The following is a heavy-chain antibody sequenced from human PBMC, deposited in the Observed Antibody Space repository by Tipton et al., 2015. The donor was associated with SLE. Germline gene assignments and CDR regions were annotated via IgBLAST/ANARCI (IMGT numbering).Heavy chain of an antibody. CDR2: INSDASDT. CDR3: ATDQEYSTSLGY. J-gene: IGHJ4*02. Sequence: GSLRLSCAASGFTFSSYWMHWVRQVPGKGLEWISRINSDASDTVYADSVKGRFTTSRDNAKSTLYLQLNSLRDEDTAVYYCATDQEYSTSLGYWGQGTLVTVSS. D-gene: IGHD6-6*01. CDR1: GFTFSSYW. V-gene: IGHV3-74*01.